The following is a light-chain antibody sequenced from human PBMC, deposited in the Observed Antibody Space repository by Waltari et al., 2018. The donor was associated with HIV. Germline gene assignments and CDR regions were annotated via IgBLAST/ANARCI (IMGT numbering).Light chain of an antibody. CDR2: DND. J-gene: IGLJ3*02. CDR1: SSNLANNY. CDR3: GTWDSSLNAGV. Sequence: QSMLTQPPSVSAAPGQKVTISCSGSSSNLANNYVSWYQHPPGAAPKLVIYDNDNRPSGIPDRFSGAKSGASATLVITGRQTGDEGDYYCGTWDSSLNAGVFGGGTKLTVL. V-gene: IGLV1-51*01.